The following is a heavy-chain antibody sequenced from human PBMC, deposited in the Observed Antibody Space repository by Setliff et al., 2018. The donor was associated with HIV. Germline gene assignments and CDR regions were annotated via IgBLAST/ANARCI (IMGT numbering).Heavy chain of an antibody. CDR3: ASAGAWQRNALDI. V-gene: IGHV1-46*01. CDR1: GYSFTNHY. Sequence: GASVKVSCKPSGYSFTNHYMHWVRQAPGQGLEWMGVINPTGGSTRNTQKFQGRVAMTRDTSTSTVYMALSSLGSEDTAVYYCASAGAWQRNALDIWGQGTMVTVSS. J-gene: IGHJ3*02. CDR2: INPTGGST. D-gene: IGHD5-12*01.